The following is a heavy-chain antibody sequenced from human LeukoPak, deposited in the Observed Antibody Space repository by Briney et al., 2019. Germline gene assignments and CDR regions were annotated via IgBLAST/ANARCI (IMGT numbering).Heavy chain of an antibody. V-gene: IGHV3-23*01. D-gene: IGHD3-22*01. CDR3: AKDYPYYYDSSGDHDAFDI. J-gene: IGHJ3*02. Sequence: GGSLRLSCAVSGFTFSIYGMSWVRQAPGKGPEWVSAITPGSGGSTYYADSVKGRFTISRDNSKNTLYLQMNSLRAEDTAVYYCAKDYPYYYDSSGDHDAFDIWGQGTMVTVSS. CDR1: GFTFSIYG. CDR2: ITPGSGGST.